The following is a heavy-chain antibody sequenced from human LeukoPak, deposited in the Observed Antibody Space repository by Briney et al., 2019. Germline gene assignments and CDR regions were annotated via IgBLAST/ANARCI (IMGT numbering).Heavy chain of an antibody. Sequence: SQTLSLTCAISGDSVSSNSAAWNWIGQSPSRGLEWLGRTYYRSTWYNDYAVSVKSRITINPDTSKNQFSLKLSSVTAADTAVYYYARDLGPLATYYYDSSGYQANWFDPWGQGTLVTVSS. J-gene: IGHJ5*02. D-gene: IGHD3-22*01. CDR1: GDSVSSNSAA. V-gene: IGHV6-1*01. CDR3: ARDLGPLATYYYDSSGYQANWFDP. CDR2: TYYRSTWYN.